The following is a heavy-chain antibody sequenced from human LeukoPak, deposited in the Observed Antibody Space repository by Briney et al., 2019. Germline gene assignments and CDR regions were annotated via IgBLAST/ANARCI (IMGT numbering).Heavy chain of an antibody. Sequence: GGSLRLSCAASGFTFSNYNMNWVRQAPGKGLEWASSISSSSSYIYYADSLRGRFTISRDNAENSLYLQMISLRAEDTAVYYCARAYKDRSLAGKKEFFQHWGQGTLVTVSS. CDR1: GFTFSNYN. CDR3: ARAYKDRSLAGKKEFFQH. V-gene: IGHV3-21*01. CDR2: ISSSSSYI. J-gene: IGHJ1*01. D-gene: IGHD6-19*01.